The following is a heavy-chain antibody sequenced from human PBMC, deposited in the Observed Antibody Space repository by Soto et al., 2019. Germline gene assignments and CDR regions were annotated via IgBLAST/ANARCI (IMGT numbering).Heavy chain of an antibody. CDR1: GGSFSGYY. Sequence: SETLSLTCAVYGGSFSGYYWSWIRQPPGKGLERIGEINHSGSTNYNPSLKSRVTISVDTSKNQFSLKLSSVTAADTAVYYCARGSGIVVVPAAIRTSIWFDPWGQGTLVTVSS. J-gene: IGHJ5*02. D-gene: IGHD2-2*02. CDR3: ARGSGIVVVPAAIRTSIWFDP. V-gene: IGHV4-34*01. CDR2: INHSGST.